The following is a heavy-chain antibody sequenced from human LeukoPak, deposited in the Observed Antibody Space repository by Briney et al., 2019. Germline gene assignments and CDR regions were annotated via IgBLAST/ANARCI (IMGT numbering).Heavy chain of an antibody. CDR1: GFTFSSYW. D-gene: IGHD2-21*01. J-gene: IGHJ4*02. CDR2: IYGDGSST. Sequence: GGSLRPSCAPPGFTFSSYWMHWVRQPPGRGLVWVSRIYGDGSSTSYADSVKGRFTISRDNAKNTLFLQMNSLRVEDTAVSYCARGIPIDYWGQGTLVTVSS. CDR3: ARGIPIDY. V-gene: IGHV3-74*01.